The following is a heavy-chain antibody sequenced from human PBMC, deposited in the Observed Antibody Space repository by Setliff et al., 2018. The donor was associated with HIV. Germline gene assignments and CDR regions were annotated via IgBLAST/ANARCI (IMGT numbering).Heavy chain of an antibody. CDR3: ARGNVEIFRHFDWDCFDP. Sequence: ASVKVSCKASGHPFSGYYIHWVRQAPGQGFEWMGWLNPDTGGTNYVQKFQGRVNMTRDTSISTAYMELRRLTSDDTAVYYCARGNVEIFRHFDWDCFDPWGQGTLVTVSS. J-gene: IGHJ5*02. V-gene: IGHV1-2*02. CDR2: LNPDTGGT. CDR1: GHPFSGYY. D-gene: IGHD3-9*01.